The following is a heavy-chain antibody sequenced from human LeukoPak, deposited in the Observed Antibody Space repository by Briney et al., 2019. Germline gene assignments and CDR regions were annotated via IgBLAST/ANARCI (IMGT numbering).Heavy chain of an antibody. V-gene: IGHV4-4*07. Sequence: SETLSLTCTVSGGSISSYYWSWIRQPAGKGLEWIGRIYTSGSTNYNPSLKSRVTMSVDTSKNQFSLKLSSVTAADTAVYYCATSSGSPMGGYYYYMDVWGKGTTVTVSS. CDR1: GGSISSYY. CDR2: IYTSGST. D-gene: IGHD3-10*01. J-gene: IGHJ6*03. CDR3: ATSSGSPMGGYYYYMDV.